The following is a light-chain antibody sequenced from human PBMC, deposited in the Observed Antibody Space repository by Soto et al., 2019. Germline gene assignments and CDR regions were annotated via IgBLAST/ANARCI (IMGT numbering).Light chain of an antibody. CDR1: SGHSSYA. J-gene: IGLJ2*01. V-gene: IGLV4-69*01. Sequence: QPVLTQSPSASASLGASVKLTCTLSSGHSSYAIAWHQQQPEKGPRYLMKVNSDGSHNKGDGIPDRFSGSSSGAERYLTISSLQSDDEADYYCQTWGTGRGVFGGGTKLTVL. CDR3: QTWGTGRGV. CDR2: VNSDGSH.